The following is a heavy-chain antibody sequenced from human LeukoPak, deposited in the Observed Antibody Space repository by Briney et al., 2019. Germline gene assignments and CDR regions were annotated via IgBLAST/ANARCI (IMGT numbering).Heavy chain of an antibody. V-gene: IGHV3-11*01. CDR1: AFTLGDWY. Sequence: GGSLRLSCTASAFTLGDWYMSWIRQAPGKGLEWISYISNIGTTTYYAESVKGRFTISRDNAKNSLYLQMNSLRAKDTAVYYCACDFRYLGHDFWGQGTLVTVSS. J-gene: IGHJ4*02. D-gene: IGHD2-21*02. CDR3: ACDFRYLGHDF. CDR2: ISNIGTTT.